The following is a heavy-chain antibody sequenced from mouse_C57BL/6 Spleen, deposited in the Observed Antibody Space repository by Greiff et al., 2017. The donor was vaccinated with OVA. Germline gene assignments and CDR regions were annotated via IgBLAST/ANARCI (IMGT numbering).Heavy chain of an antibody. Sequence: QVQLQHSGPELVKPGASVKISCKASGYAFSSSWMNWVKQRPGKGLEWIGRIYPGDGDTNYNGKFKGKATLTADKSSSTAYMQLSSLTSEDSAVYFCARGGTPPHYFDYWGQGTTLTVSS. CDR1: GYAFSSSW. V-gene: IGHV1-82*01. J-gene: IGHJ2*01. D-gene: IGHD3-3*01. CDR3: ARGGTPPHYFDY. CDR2: IYPGDGDT.